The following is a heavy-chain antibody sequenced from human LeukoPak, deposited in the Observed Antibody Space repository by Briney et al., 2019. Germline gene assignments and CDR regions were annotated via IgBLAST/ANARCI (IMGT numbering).Heavy chain of an antibody. CDR2: ISYDGSNK. CDR3: AKVIGYYDSSGPNTDWGFDY. D-gene: IGHD3-22*01. CDR1: GFTFGSYG. J-gene: IGHJ4*02. Sequence: PGRSLRLSCAASGFTFGSYGMHWVRQAPGKGLEWVAVISYDGSNKYYADSVKGRFTISRDNSKNTLYLQMNSLRAEDTAVYYCAKVIGYYDSSGPNTDWGFDYWGQGTLVTVSS. V-gene: IGHV3-30*18.